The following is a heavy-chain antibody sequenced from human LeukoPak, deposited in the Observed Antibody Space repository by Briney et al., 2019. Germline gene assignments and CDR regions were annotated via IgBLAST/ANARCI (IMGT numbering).Heavy chain of an antibody. V-gene: IGHV3-23*01. D-gene: IGHD3-22*01. CDR2: ITSGGDST. Sequence: GGSLRLSCAASGFTFRSYAMNWVRQDPGEGLEWVSTITSGGDSTYYADSMKGRFTISRDNSENTLYLQMNSLRAEDTAVYYCAIELALSSGSVRYMWLDPWGQGTLVTVSS. J-gene: IGHJ5*02. CDR3: AIELALSSGSVRYMWLDP. CDR1: GFTFRSYA.